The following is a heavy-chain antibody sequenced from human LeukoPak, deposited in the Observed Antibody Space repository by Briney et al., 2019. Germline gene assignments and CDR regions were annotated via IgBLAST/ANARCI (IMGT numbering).Heavy chain of an antibody. CDR2: ISGSGGST. CDR3: AKRSGYEPGDEWFDP. V-gene: IGHV3-23*01. Sequence: GGSLRLSCAASGFTFSSYAMSWVRQAPGKGLEWVSAISGSGGSTYYADSVKGRFTISRDNSKNTLYLQMNGLRAEDTAVYYCAKRSGYEPGDEWFDPWGQGTLVTVSS. J-gene: IGHJ5*02. CDR1: GFTFSSYA. D-gene: IGHD5-12*01.